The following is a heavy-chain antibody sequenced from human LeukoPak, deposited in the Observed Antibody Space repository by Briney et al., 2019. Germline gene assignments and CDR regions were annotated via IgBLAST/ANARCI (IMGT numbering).Heavy chain of an antibody. D-gene: IGHD6-13*01. Sequence: SETLSLNCTVSGGSISGYYWSWIRQPPGKGLEWIGYIYYSGTTDYSPSLRSRVTMSLDTSKNQFSLKLSSVTTADTAVYYCARVYYSNSYDYWYFDLWGRGTLVTVSS. CDR1: GGSISGYY. J-gene: IGHJ2*01. CDR2: IYYSGTT. V-gene: IGHV4-59*01. CDR3: ARVYYSNSYDYWYFDL.